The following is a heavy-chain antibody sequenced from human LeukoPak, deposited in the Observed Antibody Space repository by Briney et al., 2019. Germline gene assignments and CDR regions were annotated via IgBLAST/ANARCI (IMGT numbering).Heavy chain of an antibody. Sequence: SVKVSCXASGGTFSSYAISWVRQAPGQGLEWMGGIIPIFGTANYAQKFQDSVTITADESTSTAYMERSSLRSEDTAVYYCARGFLRVSTYYYDSSGYYFDYWGQGTLVTVSS. CDR1: GGTFSSYA. CDR3: ARGFLRVSTYYYDSSGYYFDY. J-gene: IGHJ4*02. V-gene: IGHV1-69*01. D-gene: IGHD3-22*01. CDR2: IIPIFGTA.